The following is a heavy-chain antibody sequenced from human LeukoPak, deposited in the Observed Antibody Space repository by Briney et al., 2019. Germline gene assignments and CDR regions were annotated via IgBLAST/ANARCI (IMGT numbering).Heavy chain of an antibody. CDR3: ARGSTYYDSSGQVPFDY. CDR1: GFTFSTYS. J-gene: IGHJ4*02. V-gene: IGHV3-48*01. CDR2: ISSSSSTI. D-gene: IGHD3-22*01. Sequence: GGSLRLSCAASGFTFSTYSMNWVRQAPGKGLEWVTYISSSSSTIYYADSVKGRFTISRDNAKNSLYLQMNSLRAEDTAVYYCARGSTYYDSSGQVPFDYWGQGTLVTVSS.